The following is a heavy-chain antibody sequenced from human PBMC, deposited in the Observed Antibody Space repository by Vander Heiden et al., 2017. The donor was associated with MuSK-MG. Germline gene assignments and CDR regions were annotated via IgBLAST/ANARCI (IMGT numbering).Heavy chain of an antibody. CDR2: IGIEANSCAT. CDR1: GFVFSYAA. CDR3: TRGSTSGGPFDS. V-gene: IGHV3-73*02. J-gene: IGHJ4*02. Sequence: EVQLVESGGRLVLLGGSLTLSCAPSGFVFSYAAMHWGRQADGKGLGWHGRIGIEANSCATTYPASMQGRFTISRDNSRATAYLQMHSLKAEDTAIYYCTRGSTSGGPFDSWGQGTLVSVSS. D-gene: IGHD5-12*01.